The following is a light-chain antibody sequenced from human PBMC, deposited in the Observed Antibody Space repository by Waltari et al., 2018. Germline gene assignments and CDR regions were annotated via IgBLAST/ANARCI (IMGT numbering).Light chain of an antibody. CDR1: SSDVGTYNL. CDR3: CSYAGGSTFYV. CDR2: DGS. Sequence: QSALTQPASVSGSPGQSITISCTGTSSDVGTYNLVSWYQQHPGNAPKLMFYDGSKRPSEVSIRFSGSKSGTKASLTISVLQAEDEADYYCCSYAGGSTFYVFGTETKVTVL. V-gene: IGLV2-23*01. J-gene: IGLJ1*01.